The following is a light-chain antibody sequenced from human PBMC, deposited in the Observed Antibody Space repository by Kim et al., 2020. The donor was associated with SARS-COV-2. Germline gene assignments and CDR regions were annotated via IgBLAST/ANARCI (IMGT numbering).Light chain of an antibody. CDR1: QAIRND. Sequence: AIQMTQSPSSLSASVGDRVTLTCRASQAIRNDLGWYQQIPGEAPKLLIYAASTLQSGVPSRFSGSGSGTDFTLTISNLQPEDFATYYCLHDYDYPLAFGQGTKLEI. CDR2: AAS. CDR3: LHDYDYPLA. V-gene: IGKV1-6*01. J-gene: IGKJ2*01.